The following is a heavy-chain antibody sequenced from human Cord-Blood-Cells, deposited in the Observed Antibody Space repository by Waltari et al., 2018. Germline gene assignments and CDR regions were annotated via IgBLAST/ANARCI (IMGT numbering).Heavy chain of an antibody. V-gene: IGHV4-34*01. CDR3: ARVMYYDFWSGTNWGFQH. CDR2: INHSGST. D-gene: IGHD3-3*01. Sequence: QVQLQQWGAGLLKPSETLSLTCAVSGGSFSGYSWRWIRPPPGTGLEWIGEINHSGSTNYNPSLKSRVTISVDTSKNQFSLKLSSVTAADTAVYYCARVMYYDFWSGTNWGFQHWGQGTLVTVSS. J-gene: IGHJ1*01. CDR1: GGSFSGYS.